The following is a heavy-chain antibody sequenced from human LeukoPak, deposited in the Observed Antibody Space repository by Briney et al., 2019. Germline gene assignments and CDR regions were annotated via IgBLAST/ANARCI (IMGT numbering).Heavy chain of an antibody. V-gene: IGHV3-21*01. J-gene: IGHJ6*02. CDR2: ISSSSSYI. Sequence: GGSLRLSCAASGFSFRSYAMTWVRQAPGKGLEWVSSISSSSSYIYYADSVKGRFTISRDNAKNSLYLQMNSLRAEDTAVYYCARDQRTTVTTDMIYYYYYGMDVWGQGTTVTVSS. CDR3: ARDQRTTVTTDMIYYYYYGMDV. D-gene: IGHD4-17*01. CDR1: GFSFRSYA.